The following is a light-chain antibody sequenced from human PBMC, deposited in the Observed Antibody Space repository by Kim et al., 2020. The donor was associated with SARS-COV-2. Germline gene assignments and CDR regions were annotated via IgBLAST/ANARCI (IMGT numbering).Light chain of an antibody. Sequence: RQTATLTCTGNSNNVGNQGAAWLQQHQGHPPKLLSYRNNNRPSGISERLSASRSGSTASLTITGLQPEDEADYYCSAWDRSLSAWVFGGGTKLTVL. CDR3: SAWDRSLSAWV. V-gene: IGLV10-54*01. J-gene: IGLJ3*02. CDR1: SNNVGNQG. CDR2: RNN.